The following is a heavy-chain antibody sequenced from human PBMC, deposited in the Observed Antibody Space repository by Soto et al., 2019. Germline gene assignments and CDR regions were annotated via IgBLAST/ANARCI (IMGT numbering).Heavy chain of an antibody. CDR2: ISYDGSNK. V-gene: IGHV3-30*18. Sequence: PGGSLRLSCAASGFTFSSYGMHWVRQAPGKGLEWVAVISYDGSNKYYADSVKGRFTISRDNSKNTLYLQMNSLRAEDTAVYYRAKDFKGSSSVLDYWGQGTLVTVSS. J-gene: IGHJ4*02. CDR3: AKDFKGSSSVLDY. CDR1: GFTFSSYG. D-gene: IGHD6-13*01.